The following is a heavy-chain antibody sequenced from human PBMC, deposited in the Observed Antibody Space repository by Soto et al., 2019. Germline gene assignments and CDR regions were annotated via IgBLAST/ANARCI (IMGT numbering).Heavy chain of an antibody. CDR2: IYYSGRT. D-gene: IGHD6-13*01. CDR1: GGSISGYY. V-gene: IGHV4-59*01. Sequence: SETLSLTCTVSGGSISGYYWTWIRQPPGKGLEWIGYIYYSGRTNYNPSLKSRVTISLETSKRQFSLKLASVAAADTAVYYCARGFGIVTAGTVGWFDSWGQGTMVTVSS. CDR3: ARGFGIVTAGTVGWFDS. J-gene: IGHJ5*01.